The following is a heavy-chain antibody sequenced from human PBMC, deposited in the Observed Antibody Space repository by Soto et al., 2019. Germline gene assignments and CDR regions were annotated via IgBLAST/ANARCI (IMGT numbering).Heavy chain of an antibody. V-gene: IGHV4-59*11. CDR1: GGSIRSHY. CDR3: ARDYSGSYYSFWFDP. D-gene: IGHD1-26*01. CDR2: IDDSGST. Sequence: SETLSLTCTVSGGSIRSHYWNWIRQPPGKGLEWIGYIDDSGSTKYDPSLKSRVTISVDTSKNQFSLKLNSVTAADTAIYYCARDYSGSYYSFWFDPWGQGTQVTVSS. J-gene: IGHJ5*02.